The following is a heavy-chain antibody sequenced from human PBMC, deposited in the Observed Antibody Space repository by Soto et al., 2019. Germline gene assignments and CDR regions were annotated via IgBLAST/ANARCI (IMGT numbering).Heavy chain of an antibody. CDR1: GFTFSNAW. CDR2: IKSKTDGGTT. Sequence: GGSLRLSCAASGFTFSNAWMNWVRQAPGKGLEWVGRIKSKTDGGTTDYAAPVKGRFTISRDDSKNTLYLQMNSLKIEDTAVYYCTTDQTVTTGGYYYYYYGMDVWGQGTTVTVSS. J-gene: IGHJ6*02. D-gene: IGHD4-17*01. CDR3: TTDQTVTTGGYYYYYYGMDV. V-gene: IGHV3-15*07.